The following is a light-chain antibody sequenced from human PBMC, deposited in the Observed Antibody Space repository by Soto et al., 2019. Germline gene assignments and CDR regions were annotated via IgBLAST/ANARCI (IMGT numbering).Light chain of an antibody. V-gene: IGKV3-11*01. CDR1: QNIDNF. CDR2: DAS. CDR3: QQRYTLIT. Sequence: EIVLRQSPATLSMSPGERATLSCRASQNIDNFLVWYQQKPGQAPRLLIYDASKRATGIPARFSGSGSGTDFPLTISSLEPEDFAVYYCQQRYTLITFGPGTKVDIK. J-gene: IGKJ3*01.